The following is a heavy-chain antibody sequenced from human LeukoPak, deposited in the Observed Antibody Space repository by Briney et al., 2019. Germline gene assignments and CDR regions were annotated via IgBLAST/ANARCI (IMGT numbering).Heavy chain of an antibody. V-gene: IGHV1-18*01. J-gene: IGHJ4*02. Sequence: ASVKVSCKASGYTFTSYGISWVRQAPGQGLEWMGWISAYNGNTNYAQKFQGRVTMTRDTSISTAYMELSRLRSDDTAVYYCASYEFGEWDFDYWGQGTLVTVSS. CDR3: ASYEFGEWDFDY. CDR2: ISAYNGNT. D-gene: IGHD3-10*01. CDR1: GYTFTSYG.